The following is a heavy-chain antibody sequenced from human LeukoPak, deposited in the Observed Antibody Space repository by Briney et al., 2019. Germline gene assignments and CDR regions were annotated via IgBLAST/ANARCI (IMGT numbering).Heavy chain of an antibody. V-gene: IGHV4-39*07. CDR1: GGSISSSSYY. J-gene: IGHJ4*02. D-gene: IGHD3-3*01. CDR3: ARAPYDFWGAFDH. CDR2: IYYSGST. Sequence: PSETLSLTCTVSGGSISSSSYYWGWIRQPPGKGLEWIGSIYYSGSTYYNPSLKSRVTISIDTSNNHFSLKLTSVTAADTAVYYCARAPYDFWGAFDHWGQGILVTVSS.